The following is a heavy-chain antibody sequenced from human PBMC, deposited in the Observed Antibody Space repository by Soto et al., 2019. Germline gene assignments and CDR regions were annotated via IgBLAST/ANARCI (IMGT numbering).Heavy chain of an antibody. Sequence: SGTLSLTLAVSGGPIRRGGFSLSWVRRAPGKALVWIGYIYHSGSTYYNPSLKSRVTISVDRSKNQFSLKLSSVTAADTAVYYCARVVNYYDSSGPVDAFDIWGQGTMVTVSS. CDR1: GGPIRRGGFS. CDR3: ARVVNYYDSSGPVDAFDI. D-gene: IGHD3-22*01. J-gene: IGHJ3*02. CDR2: IYHSGST. V-gene: IGHV4-30-2*01.